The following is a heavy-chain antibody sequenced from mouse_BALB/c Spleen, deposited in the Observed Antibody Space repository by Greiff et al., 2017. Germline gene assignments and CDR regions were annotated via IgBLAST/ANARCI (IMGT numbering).Heavy chain of an antibody. CDR3: ARIAYYRYPTDV. V-gene: IGHV5-6-5*01. J-gene: IGHJ1*01. CDR2: ISSGGST. Sequence: EVKLVESGGGLVKPGGSLKLSCAASGFTFSSYAMSWVRQTPEKRLEWVASISSGGSTYYPDSVKGRFTISRDNARNILYLQMSSLRSEDTAMYYCARIAYYRYPTDVWGAGTTVTVSS. D-gene: IGHD2-14*01. CDR1: GFTFSSYA.